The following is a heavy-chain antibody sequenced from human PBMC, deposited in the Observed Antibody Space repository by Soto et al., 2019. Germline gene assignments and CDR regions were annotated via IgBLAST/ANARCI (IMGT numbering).Heavy chain of an antibody. CDR3: AKNGQPPYYCYGLDV. J-gene: IGHJ6*02. CDR1: GYTFTRYG. Sequence: QGHLVQSGAEVKKPGASVKVSCKASGYTFTRYGISWVRQAPGQGLEWMGWISGYNGDTNYAQNLQGRVTMTIDTSTSSAYMELRSLTCDDTDVYYGAKNGQPPYYCYGLDVWGQGTTVTVSS. V-gene: IGHV1-18*01. D-gene: IGHD2-8*01. CDR2: ISGYNGDT.